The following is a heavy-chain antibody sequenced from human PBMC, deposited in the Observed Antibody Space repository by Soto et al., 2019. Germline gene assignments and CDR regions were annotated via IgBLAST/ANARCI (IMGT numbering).Heavy chain of an antibody. V-gene: IGHV1-69*13. CDR3: AICYNGYSYGLAFDY. CDR1: GGTFSSYA. CDR2: IIPIFGTA. D-gene: IGHD5-18*01. Sequence: GASVKVSCKASGGTFSSYAISWVRQAPGQGLEWMGGIIPIFGTANYAQEFQGRVTITADESTSTAYMELSSLRSEDTAVYYCAICYNGYSYGLAFDYWGQGTLVTVSS. J-gene: IGHJ4*02.